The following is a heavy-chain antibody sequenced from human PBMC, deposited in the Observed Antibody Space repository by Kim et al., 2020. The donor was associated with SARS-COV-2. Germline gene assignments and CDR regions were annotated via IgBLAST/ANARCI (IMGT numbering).Heavy chain of an antibody. J-gene: IGHJ6*02. CDR1: GCRSSNYY. CDR2: SSNDGGVT. Sequence: GGSLRLSGAASGCRSSNYYVNWVRQRPGKGLEGVSRSSNDGGVTHYAASVRGRFTMSRDSAENTVYLQMNSLSAEDTAVYFCARGIFRDGFDVWGQGTTVSVSS. V-gene: IGHV3-74*01. CDR3: ARGIFRDGFDV. D-gene: IGHD2-15*01.